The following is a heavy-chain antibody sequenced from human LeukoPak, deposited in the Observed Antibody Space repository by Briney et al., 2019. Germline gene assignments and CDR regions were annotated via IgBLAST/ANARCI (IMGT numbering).Heavy chain of an antibody. J-gene: IGHJ5*02. CDR1: GFTFSSYW. CDR2: IKQDGSEK. D-gene: IGHD4-17*01. CDR3: ARSLSPGDYVANWFDP. V-gene: IGHV3-7*01. Sequence: PGGSLRLSCAASGFTFSSYWMSWVRQAPGKGLEWVANIKQDGSEKYYVDSVKGRFTISRDNAKNSLYLQMNSLRAEDTAVYYCARSLSPGDYVANWFDPWGQGTLVTVSS.